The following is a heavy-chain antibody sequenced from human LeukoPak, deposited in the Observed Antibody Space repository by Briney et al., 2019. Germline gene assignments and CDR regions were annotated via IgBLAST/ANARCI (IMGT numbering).Heavy chain of an antibody. D-gene: IGHD2-2*01. CDR3: ARSGPAAIYYYGMDV. CDR2: IYYSGST. CDR1: GGSFSSYY. Sequence: SETLSLTCTVSGGSFSSYYWSWIRQPPGKGLEWIGYIYYSGSTNYNPSLKSRVTISVDTSKNQFSLKLSSVTAADTAVYYCARSGPAAIYYYGMDVWGQGTTVTVSS. J-gene: IGHJ6*02. V-gene: IGHV4-59*01.